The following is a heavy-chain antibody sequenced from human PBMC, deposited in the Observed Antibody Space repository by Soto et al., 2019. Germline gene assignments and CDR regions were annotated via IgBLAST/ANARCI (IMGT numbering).Heavy chain of an antibody. CDR2: INAGNGNT. J-gene: IGHJ4*02. Sequence: GASVKVSCKASGYTFTSYAMHWVRQAPGQRLEWMGWINAGNGNTKYSQKLQGRVTMTTDTSTSTAYMELRSLRSDDTVVYYCAATPQHVLRYFDWLLGPFYFDYWGQGTLVTVSS. V-gene: IGHV1-3*01. CDR1: GYTFTSYA. CDR3: AATPQHVLRYFDWLLGPFYFDY. D-gene: IGHD3-9*01.